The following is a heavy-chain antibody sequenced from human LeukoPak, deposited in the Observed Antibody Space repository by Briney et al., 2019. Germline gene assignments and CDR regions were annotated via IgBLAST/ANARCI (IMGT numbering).Heavy chain of an antibody. Sequence: PGGSLRLSCAASGFTVSSNYMSWVRQAPGKGLEWVSVIYSGGSTYYADSVKGRFTISRDNSKDMLFLQMSSLRVDDTAIYFCAKSSGSSQKGFDPWGQGTLVTVSS. CDR1: GFTVSSNY. CDR2: IYSGGST. D-gene: IGHD3-10*01. V-gene: IGHV3-53*01. CDR3: AKSSGSSQKGFDP. J-gene: IGHJ5*02.